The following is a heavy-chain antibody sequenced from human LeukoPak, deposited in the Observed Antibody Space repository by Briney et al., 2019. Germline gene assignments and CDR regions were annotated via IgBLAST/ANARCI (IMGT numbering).Heavy chain of an antibody. CDR1: GYTLTELS. CDR2: FDPEDGET. V-gene: IGHV1-24*01. CDR3: ATKPLYSSSSRGVDY. J-gene: IGHJ4*02. D-gene: IGHD6-6*01. Sequence: ASVKVSCKVSGYTLTELSMHWVRQAPGKGLEWMGGFDPEDGETIYAQKFQGRVTMTEDTSTDTAYMELSSLRSEDTAVYYCATKPLYSSSSRGVDYWGQGTLVTVSS.